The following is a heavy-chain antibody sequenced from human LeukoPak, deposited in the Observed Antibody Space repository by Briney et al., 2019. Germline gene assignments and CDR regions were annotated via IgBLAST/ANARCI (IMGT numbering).Heavy chain of an antibody. CDR2: IYYSGNT. Sequence: SETLSLTCSVSGGSMNRYEWSWTRQPPGKGLEWIGEIYYSGNTNYNPSLKSRVIISVDKSKNKFSLNMSSVTAADTAVYYCAAATQWFGELRSYYFDYWGQGTLVTVSS. CDR3: AAATQWFGELRSYYFDY. J-gene: IGHJ4*02. CDR1: GGSMNRYE. V-gene: IGHV4-59*01. D-gene: IGHD3-10*01.